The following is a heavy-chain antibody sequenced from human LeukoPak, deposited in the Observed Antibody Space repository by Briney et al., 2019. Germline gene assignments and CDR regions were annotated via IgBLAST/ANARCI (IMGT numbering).Heavy chain of an antibody. V-gene: IGHV1-2*02. CDR3: ARYGSGSYYNGRVY. CDR2: INPNSGGA. D-gene: IGHD3-10*01. CDR1: GYTFTGYY. Sequence: GASVKVSCKASGYTFTGYYMHWVRQAPGQGLEWMGWINPNSGGANYAQKFQGRVTMTRDTSISTAYMELSRLRSDDTAVYYCARYGSGSYYNGRVYWGQGTLVTVSS. J-gene: IGHJ4*02.